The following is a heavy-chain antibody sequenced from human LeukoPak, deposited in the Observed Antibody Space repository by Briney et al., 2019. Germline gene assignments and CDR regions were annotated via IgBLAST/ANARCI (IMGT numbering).Heavy chain of an antibody. V-gene: IGHV3-11*06. CDR2: ISSSSSYT. CDR1: GFTFSDYY. CDR3: AKGPGYSSENPLDS. D-gene: IGHD5-18*01. J-gene: IGHJ4*02. Sequence: GGSLRLSCAASGFTFSDYYMSWIRQAPGKGLKWVSYISSSSSYTNYADSVKGRFTISRDNAKNSLYLQMNSLRAEDTAVYYCAKGPGYSSENPLDSWGQGTLVTVSS.